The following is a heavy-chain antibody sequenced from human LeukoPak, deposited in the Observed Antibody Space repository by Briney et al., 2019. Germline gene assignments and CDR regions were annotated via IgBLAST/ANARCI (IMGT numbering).Heavy chain of an antibody. CDR2: VHYSGST. CDR3: TKYYYDTSGYSNWFDP. CDR1: GGSVSISTYY. D-gene: IGHD3-22*01. V-gene: IGHV4-31*03. J-gene: IGHJ5*02. Sequence: SETLSLTCTVSGGSVSISTYYWSWIRQHPGKGLEWIVYVHYSGSTYYNPSLKSRVTISVDTSKNQFSLRLSSVTASDTAVYYCTKYYYDTSGYSNWFDPWGQGTLVTVSS.